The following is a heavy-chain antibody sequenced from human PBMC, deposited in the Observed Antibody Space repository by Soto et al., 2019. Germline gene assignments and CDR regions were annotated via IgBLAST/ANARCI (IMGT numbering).Heavy chain of an antibody. CDR1: GYTFTSYG. CDR2: TIPIFGTA. D-gene: IGHD6-6*01. J-gene: IGHJ4*02. CDR3: ARSSIAARDFDY. Sequence: SVKVSCKASGYTFTSYGIRWVRQAPGQGLEWMGWTIPIFGTANYAQKFQGRVTITADESTSTAYMELSSLRSEDTAVYYCARSSIAARDFDYWGQGTMVTVYS. V-gene: IGHV1-69*13.